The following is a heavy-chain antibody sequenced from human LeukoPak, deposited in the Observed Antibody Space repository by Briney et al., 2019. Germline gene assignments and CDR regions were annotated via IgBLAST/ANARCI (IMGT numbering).Heavy chain of an antibody. CDR2: INTQGTYT. CDR3: VIDLGDYNDF. V-gene: IGHV3-74*01. J-gene: IGHJ4*02. Sequence: QTGGSLRLSCAVSGITFSSYWMPWVRQDPGRGLLWVSRINTQGTYTNYADSVKGRFTISRDNAKNTLYLQMSSLRADDTAVYYCVIDLGDYNDFWGQGTLVSVSS. CDR1: GITFSSYW. D-gene: IGHD2-15*01.